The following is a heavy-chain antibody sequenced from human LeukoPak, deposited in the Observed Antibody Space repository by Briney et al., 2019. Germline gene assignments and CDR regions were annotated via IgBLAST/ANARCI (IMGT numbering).Heavy chain of an antibody. D-gene: IGHD3-10*01. Sequence: SVKVSCQSSGYTFTNYYIHWVRPAPGQGLDGVGIINPSGGSTSYAQKFQGRVTMTRDKSTSTVYMELSSLRSEHTAVYYCARYQRYGSGSYYHHYYYYMDVWGKGTTVTISS. CDR1: GYTFTNYY. V-gene: IGHV1-46*01. CDR3: ARYQRYGSGSYYHHYYYYMDV. J-gene: IGHJ6*03. CDR2: INPSGGST.